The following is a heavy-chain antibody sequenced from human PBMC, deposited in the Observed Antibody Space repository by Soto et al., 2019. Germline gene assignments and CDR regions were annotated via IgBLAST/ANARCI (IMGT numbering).Heavy chain of an antibody. CDR3: AREGGYGSGNPFYFYGLDV. V-gene: IGHV4-30-4*01. Sequence: CTVSGGSISSGDYYWSWIRQPPGKGLEWIGFIYYSGSTYYNPSLKSRVTISVDTSKNQFSLKLTSVSAADTAVYYCAREGGYGSGNPFYFYGLDVWGQGTTVTVSS. J-gene: IGHJ6*02. D-gene: IGHD3-10*01. CDR2: IYYSGST. CDR1: GGSISSGDYY.